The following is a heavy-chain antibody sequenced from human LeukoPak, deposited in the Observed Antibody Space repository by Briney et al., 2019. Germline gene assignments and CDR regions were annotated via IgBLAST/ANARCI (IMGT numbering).Heavy chain of an antibody. CDR1: GYTFIDSF. J-gene: IGHJ4*02. Sequence: VASVKVSCKASGYTFIDSFMHWVRQAPGQGPEWMGWINPISGDTNYAQKFQGRLTLTRDTSISTAYMELSRLRSDDTAVYYCARDRTKYCRSTSCPLDYWGQGTLVTVSS. CDR3: ARDRTKYCRSTSCPLDY. D-gene: IGHD2-2*01. V-gene: IGHV1-2*02. CDR2: INPISGDT.